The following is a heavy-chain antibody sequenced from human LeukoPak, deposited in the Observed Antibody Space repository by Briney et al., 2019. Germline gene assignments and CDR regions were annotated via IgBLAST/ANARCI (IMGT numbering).Heavy chain of an antibody. V-gene: IGHV1-69*04. D-gene: IGHD5-18*01. CDR1: GGTFSSYA. CDR3: ARVSGGYSYGPQFDY. Sequence: GASVKVSCKASGGTFSSYAISWVRQAPGQGLEWMGRIIPILGIANYAQKFQGRVTITADKSTSTAYMELSSLRSEDTAVYYCARVSGGYSYGPQFDYWGQGTLVTVPS. CDR2: IIPILGIA. J-gene: IGHJ4*02.